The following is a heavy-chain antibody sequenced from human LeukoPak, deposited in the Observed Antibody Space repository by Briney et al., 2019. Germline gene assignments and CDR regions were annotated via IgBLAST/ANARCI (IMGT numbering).Heavy chain of an antibody. V-gene: IGHV4-59*01. CDR3: ARPSRDGFRYTFDY. Sequence: SETLSLTRTVSGGSISSYYWSWIRQPPGKGLEWIGYIYNSGSTNYSPSLKSRVTISVDTPKNQFSLKLSSVTAADTAVYYCARPSRDGFRYTFDYWGQGTLVTVSS. J-gene: IGHJ4*02. CDR1: GGSISSYY. CDR2: IYNSGST. D-gene: IGHD5-24*01.